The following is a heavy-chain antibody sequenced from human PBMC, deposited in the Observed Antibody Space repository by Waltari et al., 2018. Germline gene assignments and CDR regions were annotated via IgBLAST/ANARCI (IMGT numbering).Heavy chain of an antibody. CDR1: GGTFSSYA. J-gene: IGHJ6*02. D-gene: IGHD4-17*01. CDR2: INTNTGNP. V-gene: IGHV7-4-1*02. CDR3: ARVTGYGDLYYYGMDV. Sequence: QVQLVQSGAEVKKPGSSVKVSCKASGGTFSSYAISWVRQAPGQGLEWMGWINTNTGNPTYAQGFTGRFVFSLDTSVSTAYLQISSLKAEDTAVYYCARVTGYGDLYYYGMDVWGQGTTVTVSS.